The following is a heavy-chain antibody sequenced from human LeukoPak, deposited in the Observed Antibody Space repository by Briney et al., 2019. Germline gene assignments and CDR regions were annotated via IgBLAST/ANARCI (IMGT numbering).Heavy chain of an antibody. J-gene: IGHJ5*02. CDR2: ISAYNGNT. CDR3: ARDTAMAYYEESYFDP. CDR1: GYIFTSYG. V-gene: IGHV1-18*01. D-gene: IGHD5-18*01. Sequence: ASVKVSCKAFGYIFTSYGISWVRQAPGQGLECMGWISAYNGNTYYAQKFQGRVTLTTDTSTSTAYMELMSLRSDDTAVYYCARDTAMAYYEESYFDPWGQGTLVTVSS.